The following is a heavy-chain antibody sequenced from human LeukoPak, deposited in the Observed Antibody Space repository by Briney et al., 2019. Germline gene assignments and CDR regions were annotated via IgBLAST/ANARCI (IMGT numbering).Heavy chain of an antibody. CDR1: GFSFMNAW. CDR2: IKSNADGGTP. V-gene: IGHV3-15*01. Sequence: GGSLRLSCAASGFSFMNAWMIWVRQAPGKGLEWVGRIKSNADGGTPDYAAPARGKFTISRDDSKNTLYLQMNSLKTEDTAVYYCTTFYHEYSPYWGRGTLVTVSS. D-gene: IGHD2/OR15-2a*01. CDR3: TTFYHEYSPY. J-gene: IGHJ4*02.